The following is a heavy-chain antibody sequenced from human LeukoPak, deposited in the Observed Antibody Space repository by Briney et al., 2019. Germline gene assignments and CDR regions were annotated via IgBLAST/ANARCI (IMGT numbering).Heavy chain of an antibody. Sequence: GGSLRLSCAACGFTFSTYWMHWVRQTPGKGLEWVANIKEDGSAKNYVDSVKGRFTISRDNARNSLYLQMNSLRADDTAVYYCASPMVYYDSSGESDYWGQGTLVTVSS. CDR2: IKEDGSAK. D-gene: IGHD3-22*01. CDR1: GFTFSTYW. J-gene: IGHJ4*02. V-gene: IGHV3-7*01. CDR3: ASPMVYYDSSGESDY.